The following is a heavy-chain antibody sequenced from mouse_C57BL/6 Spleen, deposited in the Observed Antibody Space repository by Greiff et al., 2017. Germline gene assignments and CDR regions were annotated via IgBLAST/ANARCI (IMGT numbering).Heavy chain of an antibody. CDR2: IDPEDGET. V-gene: IGHV14-2*01. D-gene: IGHD2-3*01. CDR1: GFNIKDYY. CDR3: ARSQDGYYFAWFAY. J-gene: IGHJ3*01. Sequence: VQLQQSGAELVKPGASVKLSCTASGFNIKDYYMHWVKQRTEQGLEWIGRIDPEDGETKYAPKFPGKATITADTSSNTAYLQLSSLTSEDTAVYYCARSQDGYYFAWFAYWGQGTLVTVSA.